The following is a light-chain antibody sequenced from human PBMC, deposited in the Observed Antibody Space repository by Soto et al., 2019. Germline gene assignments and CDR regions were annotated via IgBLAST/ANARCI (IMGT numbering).Light chain of an antibody. Sequence: QSALTQPASVSGSPGQSITISCTGTSSDFGGYNYVSWYQQHPGKAPKLMIYDVTNRPSGVSNRFSGSTSGNAASLTISGLQAEDEADYYCISYTSTSTLVVFGGGTKLTAL. CDR3: ISYTSTSTLVV. V-gene: IGLV2-14*01. CDR2: DVT. J-gene: IGLJ2*01. CDR1: SSDFGGYNY.